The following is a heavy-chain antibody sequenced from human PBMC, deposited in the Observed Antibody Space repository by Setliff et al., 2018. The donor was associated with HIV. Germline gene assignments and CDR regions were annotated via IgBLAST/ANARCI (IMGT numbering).Heavy chain of an antibody. V-gene: IGHV4-34*01. CDR1: GGSFSGYC. D-gene: IGHD1-1*01. J-gene: IGHJ5*02. CDR3: ARDTTPGIGQAANWFDP. Sequence: SETLSLTCAVYGGSFSGYCWSWIRQPPGKGLEWIGEIQHSGRINYNPSLRSRVTTSVDTSKNQFSLKLSSVTAADTAVYYCARDTTPGIGQAANWFDPWGQGTLVTVSS. CDR2: IQHSGRI.